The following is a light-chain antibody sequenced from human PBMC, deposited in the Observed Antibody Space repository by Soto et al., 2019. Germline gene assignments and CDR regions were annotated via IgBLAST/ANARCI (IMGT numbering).Light chain of an antibody. J-gene: IGLJ2*01. CDR3: AAWDDSLNGPVV. Sequence: QSVLTQPPSASGTPGQRVTISCSGSNSNIGSNTVNWYQHLPGTAPKLLIFFNNQRPSGVPARFSASKSGTSASLAISGLQSEDEAGYFCAAWDDSLNGPVVFGGGTKLTVL. V-gene: IGLV1-44*01. CDR2: FNN. CDR1: NSNIGSNT.